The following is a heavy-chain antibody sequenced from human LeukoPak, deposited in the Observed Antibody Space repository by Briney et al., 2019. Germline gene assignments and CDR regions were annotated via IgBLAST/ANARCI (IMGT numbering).Heavy chain of an antibody. CDR1: GYTLTSNY. J-gene: IGHJ4*02. V-gene: IGHV1-46*01. Sequence: ASVKVSCKAFGYTLTSNYMHWVRQAPGQGLEWMGIINPSGGSTSYAQKFQGRVTMTRDTSTSTVYMELSSLRSEDTAVYYCASNVVVVAAGGLDYWGQGTLVTVSS. D-gene: IGHD2-15*01. CDR3: ASNVVVVAAGGLDY. CDR2: INPSGGST.